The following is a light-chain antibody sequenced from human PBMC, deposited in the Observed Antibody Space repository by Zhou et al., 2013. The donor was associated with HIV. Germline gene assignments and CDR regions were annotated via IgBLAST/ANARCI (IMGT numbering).Light chain of an antibody. V-gene: IGKV3-20*01. Sequence: EIVLTQSPGALSLSPGERATLSCRASQAVGSRYLAWYQQKPGQAPRPLIYGASSRAPGIPDRFSGSGSGTNFTLTISKLEPEDFAVYYCQQYDSLITFGGGTKVEVK. J-gene: IGKJ4*01. CDR3: QQYDSLIT. CDR2: GAS. CDR1: QAVGSRY.